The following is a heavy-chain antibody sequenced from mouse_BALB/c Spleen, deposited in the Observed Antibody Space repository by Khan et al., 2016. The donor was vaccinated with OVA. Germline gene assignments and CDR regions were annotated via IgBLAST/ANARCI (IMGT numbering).Heavy chain of an antibody. J-gene: IGHJ4*01. V-gene: IGHV9-4*02. CDR3: ARGGAAYYRNDGGAMDY. CDR2: INTHSGVP. Sequence: QIQLVQSGPELKKPGETVRISCKASGYTFTTAGIQWVQKMPGKGLKWIGWINTHSGVPKYAEDFKGRFAFSLETSASTAYLQITNLKNEDTATXFCARGGAAYYRNDGGAMDYWGQGTSGTVSS. D-gene: IGHD2-14*01. CDR1: GYTFTTAG.